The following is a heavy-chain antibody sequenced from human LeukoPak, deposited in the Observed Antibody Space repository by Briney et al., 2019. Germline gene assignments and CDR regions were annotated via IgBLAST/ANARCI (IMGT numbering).Heavy chain of an antibody. CDR3: ARRSSSWYKYYYYGMDV. CDR1: GGSVSSSSYY. CDR2: IYYSGST. D-gene: IGHD6-13*01. V-gene: IGHV4-39*07. J-gene: IGHJ6*02. Sequence: SETLSLTCTVSGGSVSSSSYYWGWIRQPPGKGLEWIGSIYYSGSTYYNPSLKSRVTISVDTSKNQFSLKLSSVTAADTAVYYCARRSSSWYKYYYYGMDVWGQGTTVTVSS.